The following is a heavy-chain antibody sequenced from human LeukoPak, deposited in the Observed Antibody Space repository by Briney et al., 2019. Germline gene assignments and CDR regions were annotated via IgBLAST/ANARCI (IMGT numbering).Heavy chain of an antibody. V-gene: IGHV3-21*01. Sequence: GGSLRLSCAASGFTFSSYSMNWVRQAPGKELEWVSSISSSSSYIYYADSVKGRFTISRDNAKNSLYLQMNSLRAEDTAVYYCARAKRWFGSYGMDVWGQGTTVTVSS. D-gene: IGHD3-10*01. J-gene: IGHJ6*02. CDR2: ISSSSSYI. CDR1: GFTFSSYS. CDR3: ARAKRWFGSYGMDV.